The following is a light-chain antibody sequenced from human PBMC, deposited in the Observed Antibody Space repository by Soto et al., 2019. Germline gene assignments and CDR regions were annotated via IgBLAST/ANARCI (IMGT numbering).Light chain of an antibody. J-gene: IGKJ5*01. CDR2: DTS. CDR1: QRVSGGF. CDR3: QQYGSSRIT. V-gene: IGKV3D-20*01. Sequence: DIVLTQSPVTLSLSPGERATFYGGASQRVSGGFLAWYQQKPGLAPRLILYDTSFRATGIPDRFSGSGSGTDFTLTISRLDPEDFAVYYCQQYGSSRITFGQGTRPEI.